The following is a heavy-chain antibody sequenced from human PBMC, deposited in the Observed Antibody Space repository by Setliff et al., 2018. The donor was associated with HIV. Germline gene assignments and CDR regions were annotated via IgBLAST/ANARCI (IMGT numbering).Heavy chain of an antibody. CDR3: AREGLGLFDY. D-gene: IGHD1-26*01. CDR1: GGSISSGSYY. CDR2: SYTSGST. J-gene: IGHJ4*02. V-gene: IGHV4-61*02. Sequence: PSETLSLTCTVSGGSISSGSYYWSWIRQPAGKGLEWIGRSYTSGSTNYNPSLISRVTISVDTSKNQFSLRLSSVTAADTAVYYCAREGLGLFDYWGQGTLVTVSS.